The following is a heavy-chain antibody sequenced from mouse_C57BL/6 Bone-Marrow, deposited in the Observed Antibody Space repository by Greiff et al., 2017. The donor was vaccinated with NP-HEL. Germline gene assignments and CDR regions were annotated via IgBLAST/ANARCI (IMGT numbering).Heavy chain of an antibody. J-gene: IGHJ3*01. CDR2: IYPRDGST. CDR1: GYTFTSYD. V-gene: IGHV1-85*01. Sequence: VQLVESGPELVKPGASVKLSCKASGYTFTSYDINWVKQRPGQGLEWIGWIYPRDGSTKYNEKFKGKATLTVDTSSSTAYKELHSLTSEDSAVYFCSGTGTTWFAYWGQGTLVTVSA. D-gene: IGHD4-1*01. CDR3: SGTGTTWFAY.